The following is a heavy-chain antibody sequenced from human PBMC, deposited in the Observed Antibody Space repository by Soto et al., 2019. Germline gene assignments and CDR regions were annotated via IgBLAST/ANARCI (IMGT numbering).Heavy chain of an antibody. CDR3: AKEAGGSRSAMVTFDY. CDR2: ISGSGGST. D-gene: IGHD5-18*01. CDR1: VFTFSSYA. J-gene: IGHJ4*02. V-gene: IGHV3-23*01. Sequence: GGSLRLSCAASVFTFSSYAMSWVRQAPGKGLEWVSAISGSGGSTYYADSVKGRFTISRDNSKNTLYLQMNSLRAEDTAVYYCAKEAGGSRSAMVTFDYWGQGTLVTVSS.